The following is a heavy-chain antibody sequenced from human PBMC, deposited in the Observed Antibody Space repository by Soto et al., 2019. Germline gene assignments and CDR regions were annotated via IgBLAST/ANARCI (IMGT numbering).Heavy chain of an antibody. V-gene: IGHV1-69*01. D-gene: IGHD6-13*01. CDR1: GGTFSSYA. CDR3: AGPPAAGTESGMDF. CDR2: IIPIFGTA. Sequence: QVQLVQSGAEVKKPGSSVKVSCKASGGTFSSYAISWVRQAPVQGLEWVGGIIPIFGTANYAQKFKGRVTITADQYTSKPYMELSSLRTEDKAVYYCAGPPAAGTESGMDFWGQGTTVTVSS. J-gene: IGHJ6*02.